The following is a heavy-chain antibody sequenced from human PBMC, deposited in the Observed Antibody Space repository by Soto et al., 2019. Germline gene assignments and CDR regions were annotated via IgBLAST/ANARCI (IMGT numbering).Heavy chain of an antibody. Sequence: PGRSLRLSCAPSAFTFSSSWMRWVCQAQETGMQWVADIKCDGSDKYYVVAVKGRLTISRDNAKKSLYLQENSLRPEDMTVYFCVRDAFWSDYDISFYYYGMDVCGQGTTVTVSS. CDR1: AFTFSSSW. D-gene: IGHD3-3*01. CDR2: IKCDGSDK. CDR3: VRDAFWSDYDISFYYYGMDV. V-gene: IGHV3-7*03. J-gene: IGHJ6*02.